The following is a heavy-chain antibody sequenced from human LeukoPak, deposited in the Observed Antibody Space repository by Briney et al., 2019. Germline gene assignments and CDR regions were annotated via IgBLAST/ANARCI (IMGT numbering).Heavy chain of an antibody. CDR2: IKEDGSEN. J-gene: IGHJ4*02. CDR1: GITFSRDL. V-gene: IGHV3-7*04. Sequence: PGGAPRTSRAAPGITFSRDLMTWVRQAPRKGPEWVGKIKEDGSENSYVESVKGRFTISRDNAKNSLYLQLNSLRAEDTAVYFCARQRYSDYWGQGTLVTVSS. D-gene: IGHD1-1*01. CDR3: ARQRYSDY.